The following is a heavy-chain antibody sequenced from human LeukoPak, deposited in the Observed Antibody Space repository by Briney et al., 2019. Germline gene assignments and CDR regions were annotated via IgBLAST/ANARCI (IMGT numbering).Heavy chain of an antibody. Sequence: TSETLSLTCTVSGVSISSSNSYWGWIRQPPGKGLEWIGSIYYSGNTYYNAARKSQVSISIDTSKNQCSLSLTSVTAADTAVYYCARQTGSGLFILPGGQGTLVTVSS. J-gene: IGHJ4*02. CDR2: IYYSGNT. V-gene: IGHV4-39*01. D-gene: IGHD3/OR15-3a*01. CDR1: GVSISSSNSY. CDR3: ARQTGSGLFILP.